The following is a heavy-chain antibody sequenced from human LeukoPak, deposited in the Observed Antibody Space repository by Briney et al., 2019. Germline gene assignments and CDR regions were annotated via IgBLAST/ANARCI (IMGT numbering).Heavy chain of an antibody. Sequence: KTSQTLSLTCTVSGGSISSGDYYWSWIRQPPGKGLEWIGYIYYSGSTYYNPSLKSRVTISVDTSKNQFSLKLSSVTAADTAVYYCASSSSSWYFWFGGWGQGTLVTVSS. D-gene: IGHD6-13*01. CDR3: ASSSSSWYFWFGG. J-gene: IGHJ5*02. CDR2: IYYSGST. V-gene: IGHV4-30-4*01. CDR1: GGSISSGDYY.